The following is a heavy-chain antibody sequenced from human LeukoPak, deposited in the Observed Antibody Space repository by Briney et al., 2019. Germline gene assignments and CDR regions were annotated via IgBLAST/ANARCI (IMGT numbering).Heavy chain of an antibody. CDR1: GGSMSSYY. CDR2: IYYSGST. D-gene: IGHD2-21*02. J-gene: IGHJ5*02. Sequence: KPSETLSLTCTVSGGSMSSYYWSCIRQPPGKGLEWIGYIYYSGSTNYNPSLKSRVTISVDTSKNKFSLKVRSVTAADTAVYYCARVCGGDCYPLGFDPWGQGTLVTVSS. CDR3: ARVCGGDCYPLGFDP. V-gene: IGHV4-59*01.